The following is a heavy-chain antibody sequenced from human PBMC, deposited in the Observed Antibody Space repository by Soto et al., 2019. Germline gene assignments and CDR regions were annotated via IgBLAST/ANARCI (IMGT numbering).Heavy chain of an antibody. V-gene: IGHV3-23*01. CDR1: GFTFSSYG. D-gene: IGHD4-17*01. J-gene: IGHJ4*02. CDR2: ISGNGDST. CDR3: PRDRYSDYALDY. Sequence: EVQLLESGGGLVQPGGSLRLSCEASGFTFSSYGMSWVRQAPGKGLEWVSGISGNGDSTYYADSVKSRFTISRDNSKNTLYLQVNSLRAEDTAVYYCPRDRYSDYALDYWGQGTLVSVS.